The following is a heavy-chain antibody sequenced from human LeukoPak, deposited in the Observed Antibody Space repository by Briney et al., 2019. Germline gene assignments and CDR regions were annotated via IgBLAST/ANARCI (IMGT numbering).Heavy chain of an antibody. V-gene: IGHV4-34*01. D-gene: IGHD3-10*01. Sequence: SETLSLTCAVYGGSFSGYYWSWIRQPPGKGLEWIGEINHSGSTSYNPSLKSRVTISVDTSKNQISLKLSSVTAADTAVYYCARGPRYYGSGSGTWFDPWGQGTLVTVSS. J-gene: IGHJ5*02. CDR2: INHSGST. CDR1: GGSFSGYY. CDR3: ARGPRYYGSGSGTWFDP.